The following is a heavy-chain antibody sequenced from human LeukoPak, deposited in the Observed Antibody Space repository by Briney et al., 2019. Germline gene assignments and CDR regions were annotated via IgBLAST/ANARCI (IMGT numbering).Heavy chain of an antibody. CDR1: GFTFSSYA. D-gene: IGHD6-19*01. Sequence: GRSLRLSCAASGFTFSSYAMHWVRQAPGKGLEWVAVMSYDGSNKYYADSVKGRFTISRDNSKNTLYLQMNSLRAEDTAVYYCARDFVAVAGTEGFDYWGQGTLVTVSS. J-gene: IGHJ4*02. CDR3: ARDFVAVAGTEGFDY. CDR2: MSYDGSNK. V-gene: IGHV3-30-3*01.